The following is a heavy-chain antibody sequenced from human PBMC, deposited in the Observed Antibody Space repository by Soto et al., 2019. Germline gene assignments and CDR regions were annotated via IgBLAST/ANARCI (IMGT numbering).Heavy chain of an antibody. CDR3: ARICYEPRGYYYGIDV. J-gene: IGHJ6*02. CDR2: TYYRSKWYN. V-gene: IGHV6-1*01. D-gene: IGHD3-16*01. Sequence: SLTLSLPCAISGDSVSSNSDAWNWIRQSPSRGLERLGRTYYRSKWYNDYAVYVNSRLTLNPDTSKHQFSLQLNSVTAEDTAVYYGARICYEPRGYYYGIDVWGQGTTVTVSS. CDR1: GDSVSSNSDA.